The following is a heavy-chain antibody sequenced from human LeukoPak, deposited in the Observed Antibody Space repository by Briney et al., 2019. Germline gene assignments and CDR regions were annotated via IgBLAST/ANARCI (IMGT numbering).Heavy chain of an antibody. D-gene: IGHD3-10*01. CDR3: ARNHTMVRGVTPMRYYYYMDV. J-gene: IGHJ6*03. Sequence: SETLSLTCAVYGGSFSGYYWGWIRQPPGKGLEWIGSIYHSGSTYYNPSLKSRVTISVDTSKNQFSLKLSSVTAADTAVYYCARNHTMVRGVTPMRYYYYMDVWGKGTTVTVSS. V-gene: IGHV4-38-2*01. CDR2: IYHSGST. CDR1: GGSFSGYY.